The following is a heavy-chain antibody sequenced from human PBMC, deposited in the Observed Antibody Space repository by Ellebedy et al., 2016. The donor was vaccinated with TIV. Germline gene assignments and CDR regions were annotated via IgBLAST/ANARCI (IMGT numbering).Heavy chain of an antibody. CDR1: GFSLTGSD. CDR2: SGAAGVT. Sequence: PGGSLRLSCAASGFSLTGSDLHWVRRPAGKGLEWVSASGAAGVTYYPDSVRGRFTISRESAKNSFYLQMNSLTAGDTAVYYCARGGPGGDNWFFGLWGRGTRVTVSS. J-gene: IGHJ2*01. V-gene: IGHV3-13*01. D-gene: IGHD3-10*01. CDR3: ARGGPGGDNWFFGL.